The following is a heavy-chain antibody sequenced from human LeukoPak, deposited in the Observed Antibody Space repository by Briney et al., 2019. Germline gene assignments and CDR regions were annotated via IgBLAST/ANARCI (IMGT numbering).Heavy chain of an antibody. CDR1: GFTFSSYA. V-gene: IGHV3-30-3*01. CDR2: ISYDGSNK. J-gene: IGHJ6*02. CDR3: ARGYYYYGMDV. Sequence: GGSLSLSCAASGFTFSSYAMHWVRQAPGKGLEWVAVISYDGSNKYYADSVKGRFTISRDNSKNTLYLQMNSLRAEDTAVYYCARGYYYYGMDVWGQGITVTVSS.